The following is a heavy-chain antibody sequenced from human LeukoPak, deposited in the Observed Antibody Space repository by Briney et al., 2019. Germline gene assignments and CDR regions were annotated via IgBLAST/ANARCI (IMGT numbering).Heavy chain of an antibody. CDR1: GGSILHYY. D-gene: IGHD3-16*02. J-gene: IGHJ6*02. V-gene: IGHV4-59*01. CDR2: SYYSWST. Sequence: PSETLSVTRTVSGGSILHYYWRWKRQPPAKELEGIGYSYYSWSTKYNPFLKSRVTISVDTSKNQFSLKLSSVTAADTAVYYCARVSDYVWGSYRYQDDYGWDVWGQGTTVTVSS. CDR3: ARVSDYVWGSYRYQDDYGWDV.